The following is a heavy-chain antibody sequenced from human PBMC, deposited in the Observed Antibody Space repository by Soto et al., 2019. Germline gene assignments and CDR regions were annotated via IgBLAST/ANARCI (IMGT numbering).Heavy chain of an antibody. CDR1: GYTFATYA. Sequence: QVPLVQPGAEVKKPGASVKVSCKASGYTFATYALHWVRQAPGPRLEWMGWINTGNGYTEYSQNFRGRVTITRDSSASTGYLELRILRSEDTAMYYCTRVTTISLIPDYYSYDMDVWGQGTKVTVAS. J-gene: IGHJ6*02. CDR2: INTGNGYT. D-gene: IGHD4-17*01. CDR3: TRVTTISLIPDYYSYDMDV. V-gene: IGHV1-3*04.